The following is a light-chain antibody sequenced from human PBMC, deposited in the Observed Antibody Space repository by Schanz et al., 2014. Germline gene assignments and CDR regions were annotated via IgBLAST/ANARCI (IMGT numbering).Light chain of an antibody. V-gene: IGLV2-23*02. J-gene: IGLJ2*01. Sequence: QSALTQPASVSGSPRQSITISCTGTSSDVGRYNLVSWYQQHPGKAPKLMIYDVSNRPSGVSNRFSGSKSGNTASLTISGLQADDEADFFCCSYERSTTFVRFGGGTKVTVL. CDR3: CSYERSTTFVR. CDR1: SSDVGRYNL. CDR2: DVS.